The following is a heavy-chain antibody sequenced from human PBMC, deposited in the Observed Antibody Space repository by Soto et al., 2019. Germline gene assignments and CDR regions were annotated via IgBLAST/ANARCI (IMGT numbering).Heavy chain of an antibody. CDR2: ISGSGGST. D-gene: IGHD3-3*01. CDR1: GFTFSSYA. V-gene: IGHV3-23*01. J-gene: IGHJ6*02. CDR3: AKHQGGQYYDFWSGYPDYYYGMDV. Sequence: PGGSLRLSCAASGFTFSSYAMSWVRQAPGKGLEWVSAISGSGGSTYYADSVKGRFTISRDNSKNTLYLQMNSLRAEDTAVYYCAKHQGGQYYDFWSGYPDYYYGMDVWGQGTTVTVSS.